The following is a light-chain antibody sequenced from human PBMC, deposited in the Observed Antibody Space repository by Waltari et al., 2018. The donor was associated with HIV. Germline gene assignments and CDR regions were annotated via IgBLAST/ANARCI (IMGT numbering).Light chain of an antibody. CDR2: MNN. CDR3: ATWDDSLYGM. Sequence: QSVLTQPPSASGTPGQTAVISCSGNRPNTGNNDVNGYQVLPGSAPRLLIYMNNYRPSGVPGRFSGSSSGTSASLAIHALQSEDEADYYCATWDDSLYGMFGGGTKLTV. V-gene: IGLV1-44*01. CDR1: RPNTGNND. J-gene: IGLJ3*02.